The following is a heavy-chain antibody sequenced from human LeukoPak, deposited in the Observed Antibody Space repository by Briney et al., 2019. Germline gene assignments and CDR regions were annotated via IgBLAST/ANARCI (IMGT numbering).Heavy chain of an antibody. CDR2: INWNGGST. Sequence: GGSLRLSCAASGFTFDDYGMSWVRQAPGKGLEWVSGINWNGGSTGYADSVKGRFTISRDNAKNSLYLQMNSLRAEDTAVYYCARDRVYDSSGYYYDYWGQGTLVTVSS. V-gene: IGHV3-20*04. CDR3: ARDRVYDSSGYYYDY. D-gene: IGHD3-22*01. CDR1: GFTFDDYG. J-gene: IGHJ4*02.